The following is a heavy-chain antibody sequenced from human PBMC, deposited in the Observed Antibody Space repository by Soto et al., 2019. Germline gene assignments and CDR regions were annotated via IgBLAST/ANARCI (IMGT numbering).Heavy chain of an antibody. CDR3: ARGLSSPSAAGV. V-gene: IGHV4-39*01. CDR1: GGSVSSGGNY. D-gene: IGHD6-6*01. CDR2: VHDTGTT. Sequence: LQLQESGPGLVKPSETLSLTCAVSGGSVSSGGNYWGWIRQSPGKGLEWIGSVHDTGTTHYNPSLTSRVTISVDTSKNQFSLSVNSVTAADTAVYYCARGLSSPSAAGVWGQGTLVTVSS. J-gene: IGHJ4*02.